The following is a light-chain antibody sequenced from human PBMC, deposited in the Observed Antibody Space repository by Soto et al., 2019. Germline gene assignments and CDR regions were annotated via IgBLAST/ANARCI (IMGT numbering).Light chain of an antibody. CDR2: ADS. CDR1: NIGRKS. V-gene: IGLV3-21*02. J-gene: IGLJ2*01. CDR3: QVWDSNRVQVV. Sequence: SYELTQPPSVSVAPGQTARITCGENNIGRKSVHWYQQKSGQAPVLVLYADSDRPSGIPERFSGSNSGDMATLTISRVESGDEADYFCQVWDSNRVQVVFGGGTKLTVL.